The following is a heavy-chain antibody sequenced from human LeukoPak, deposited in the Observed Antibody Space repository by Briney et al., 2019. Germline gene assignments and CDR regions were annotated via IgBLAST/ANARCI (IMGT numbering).Heavy chain of an antibody. D-gene: IGHD3-10*01. CDR3: ARQGITMVQDY. V-gene: IGHV5-51*01. CDR2: VYPGDSDT. Sequence: GESLKISCKGSGYSFTTYWIGWVRQMPGKGLEWMGIVYPGDSDTRYSPSFQGQVTISADKSISTAYLQWSSLKASDTAMHYCARQGITMVQDYWGQGTLVTVSS. J-gene: IGHJ4*02. CDR1: GYSFTTYW.